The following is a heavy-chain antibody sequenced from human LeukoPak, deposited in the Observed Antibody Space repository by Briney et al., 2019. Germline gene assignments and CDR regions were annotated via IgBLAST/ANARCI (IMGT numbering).Heavy chain of an antibody. CDR2: INPNSGGT. D-gene: IGHD2-2*01. J-gene: IGHJ4*02. V-gene: IGHV1-2*02. Sequence: ASVKVSCKASGYTFTSYDINWVRQATGQGLEWMGWINPNSGGTNYAQKFQGRVTMTRDTSISTAYMELSRLRSDDTAVYYCAREYCSSTSCQTLRLDYWGQGTLVTVSS. CDR1: GYTFTSYD. CDR3: AREYCSSTSCQTLRLDY.